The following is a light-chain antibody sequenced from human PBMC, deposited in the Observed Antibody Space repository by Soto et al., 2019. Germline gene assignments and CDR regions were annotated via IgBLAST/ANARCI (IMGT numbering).Light chain of an antibody. V-gene: IGKV1-17*01. Sequence: DIQMTQSPSSLSASVGDRVTITCRSSQGIRNDLGWYQQKPGKAPKLMIYEASTLQIGVPSRFSGSGSGTDFTLIVSSLQPDDFATYYCQQYNNYPLTFCGGTKVDIK. CDR3: QQYNNYPLT. CDR1: QGIRND. J-gene: IGKJ4*01. CDR2: EAS.